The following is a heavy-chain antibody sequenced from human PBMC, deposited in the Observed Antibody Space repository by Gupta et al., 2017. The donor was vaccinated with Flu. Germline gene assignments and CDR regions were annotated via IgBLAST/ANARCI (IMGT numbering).Heavy chain of an antibody. D-gene: IGHD3-3*01. J-gene: IGHJ4*02. CDR1: GFTFSSYA. CDR2: ISGSGGST. Sequence: EVQLLESGGGLVQPGGSLRLSCAASGFTFSSYAMSWVRQAPGKGLEWVSAISGSGGSTYYADAVKGRFTISRDNAKNTLYLQMKRLRAEDTAVYYCAKPDDDFWSGYDDWGQGTLVTVSS. CDR3: AKPDDDFWSGYDD. V-gene: IGHV3-23*01.